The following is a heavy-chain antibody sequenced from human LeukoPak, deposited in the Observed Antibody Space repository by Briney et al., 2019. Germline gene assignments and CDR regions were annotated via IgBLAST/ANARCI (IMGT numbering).Heavy chain of an antibody. V-gene: IGHV4-39*01. CDR1: GGSISSSSYY. CDR2: IYYSGST. J-gene: IGHJ4*02. CDR3: ASVVSVVY. D-gene: IGHD2-15*01. Sequence: SETLSLTCTVSGGSISSSSYYWGWIRQAPGKGLEWIGSIYYSGSTYYNPSLKSRVTISVDTSKNQFSLKLSSVTAADTAVYYCASVVSVVYWGQGTLVTVSS.